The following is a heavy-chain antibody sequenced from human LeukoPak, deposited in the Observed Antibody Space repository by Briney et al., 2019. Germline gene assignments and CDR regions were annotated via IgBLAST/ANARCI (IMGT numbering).Heavy chain of an antibody. CDR2: INGNGNYI. Sequence: GGSLRLSCAASGFTFSSFAMNWVRQAPGKGLEWISSINGNGNYIYYTDSVKGRFTVSRDNAKNSLYLQMSSLRAEDTAVYYCARDQRNGYNYGAFDIWGQGTMVTVSS. CDR1: GFTFSSFA. V-gene: IGHV3-21*01. CDR3: ARDQRNGYNYGAFDI. D-gene: IGHD5-24*01. J-gene: IGHJ3*02.